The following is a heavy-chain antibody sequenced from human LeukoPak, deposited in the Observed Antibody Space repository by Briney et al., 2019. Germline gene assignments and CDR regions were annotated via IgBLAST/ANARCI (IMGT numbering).Heavy chain of an antibody. D-gene: IGHD3-10*01. J-gene: IGHJ6*03. CDR1: KFTVINNC. CDR2: ISYDGSNK. Sequence: GGSLRLSCADSKFTVINNCMSWVRQAPGKGLEWVAVISYDGSNKYYADSVKGRFTISRDNSKNTLYLQMNSLRAEDTAVYYCARLSAYYYGSYFYYYMDVWGKGTTVTVSS. V-gene: IGHV3-30*03. CDR3: ARLSAYYYGSYFYYYMDV.